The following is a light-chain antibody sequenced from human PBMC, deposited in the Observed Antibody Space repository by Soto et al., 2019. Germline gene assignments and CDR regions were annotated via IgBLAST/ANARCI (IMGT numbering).Light chain of an antibody. CDR1: QGISNY. J-gene: IGKJ3*01. V-gene: IGKV1-9*01. CDR2: GAV. Sequence: IQLTQSPSSLSASIGDTVTITCRASQGISNYLAWYQQKPGKAPKLLIYGAVTLQSGVPSRFSSSGSGTDFTHTISSLQPEDLATYYCQQLNNFPPFTFGPGTKVDLK. CDR3: QQLNNFPPFT.